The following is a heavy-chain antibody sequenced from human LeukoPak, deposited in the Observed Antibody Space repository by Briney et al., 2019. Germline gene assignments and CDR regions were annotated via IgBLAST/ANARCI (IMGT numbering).Heavy chain of an antibody. V-gene: IGHV3-48*04. J-gene: IGHJ6*02. CDR1: GFTFNTYT. CDR2: ISLSGSTK. Sequence: GSLRLSCAASGFTFNTYTMNWVRQAPGKGLEWVSYISLSGSTKYYADSVKGRFTISRDNAKNSLYLQMSNLRAEDTAVYFCARGGGLDVWGQGATVTVSS. CDR3: ARGGGLDV. D-gene: IGHD3-16*01.